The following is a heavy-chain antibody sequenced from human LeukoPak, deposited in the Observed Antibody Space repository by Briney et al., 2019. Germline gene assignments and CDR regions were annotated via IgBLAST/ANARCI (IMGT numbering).Heavy chain of an antibody. D-gene: IGHD2-15*01. CDR2: ISGSGDST. CDR3: AKMHSRFCSGGSCYFDF. CDR1: GFTFSSYA. V-gene: IGHV3-23*01. J-gene: IGHJ4*02. Sequence: HPGGSLRLSCAASGFTFSSYAMSWVRQAPGKGLEWVSVISGSGDSTYYAESVKGRFTITRDNSKNTLYLQMNSLRVEDTAVSYCAKMHSRFCSGGSCYFDFWGQGTLVTVSS.